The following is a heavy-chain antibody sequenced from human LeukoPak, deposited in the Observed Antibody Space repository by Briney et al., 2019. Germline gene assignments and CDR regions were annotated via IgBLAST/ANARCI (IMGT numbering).Heavy chain of an antibody. D-gene: IGHD3-10*02. CDR1: GFTFEDYL. CDR2: ISWDGDTI. J-gene: IGHJ6*04. CDR3: AELGIPMIGGV. Sequence: GGSLRLSCAASGFTFEDYLMHWVRQAPGKGLEWVSLISWDGDTIYYADSVKGRFTISRDNAKNSLYLQMNSLRAEDTAVYYCAELGIPMIGGVWGKGTTVTVSS. V-gene: IGHV3-43*01.